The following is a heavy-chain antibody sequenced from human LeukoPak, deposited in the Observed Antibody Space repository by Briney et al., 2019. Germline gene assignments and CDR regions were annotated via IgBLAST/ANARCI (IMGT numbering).Heavy chain of an antibody. V-gene: IGHV3-30*04. Sequence: PGRSLRLSCAASGFTFSSYAMHWVRQAPGKGLEWVAVISYDGSNKYYADSVKGRFTISRDNSKNTLYLQTNSLRAEDTAVYYCARLKTSGYFSDYWGQGTLVTVSS. J-gene: IGHJ4*02. CDR3: ARLKTSGYFSDY. CDR2: ISYDGSNK. D-gene: IGHD3-22*01. CDR1: GFTFSSYA.